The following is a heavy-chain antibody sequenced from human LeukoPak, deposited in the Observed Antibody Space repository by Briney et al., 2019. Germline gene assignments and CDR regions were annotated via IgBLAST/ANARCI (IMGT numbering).Heavy chain of an antibody. V-gene: IGHV1-2*02. CDR3: VIAAAGAFDI. CDR2: INPNSGGT. J-gene: IGHJ3*02. D-gene: IGHD6-13*01. Sequence: ASVKVSCKASGYTFTGYYMHWVRQAPGQGLEWMGWINPNSGGTNYAQKFQGRVTITADESTSTAYMELSSLRSEDTAVYYCVIAAAGAFDIWGQGTMVTVSS. CDR1: GYTFTGYY.